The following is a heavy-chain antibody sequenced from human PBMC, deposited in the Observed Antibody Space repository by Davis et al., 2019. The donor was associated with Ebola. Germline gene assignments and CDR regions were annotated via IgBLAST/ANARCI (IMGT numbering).Heavy chain of an antibody. CDR1: GFILTNYA. V-gene: IGHV1-3*01. D-gene: IGHD3-3*01. CDR2: VHGGNGNT. J-gene: IGHJ6*02. CDR3: ARDGVAIRYYYYGMDV. Sequence: AASVKVSCKASGFILTNYAIHWVRQAPGQRLEWMGWVHGGNGNTKYSQKFQGRVTITRDTSASTAYMELSSLRSEDTAVYYCARDGVAIRYYYYGMDVWGQGTTVTVSS.